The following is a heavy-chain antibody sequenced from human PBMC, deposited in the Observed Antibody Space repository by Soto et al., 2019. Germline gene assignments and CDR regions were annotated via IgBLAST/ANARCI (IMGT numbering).Heavy chain of an antibody. CDR3: ARKPYSHYYGMDV. CDR2: IIPYNDNT. Sequence: ASVKVSCKASGGTFGSYAISWVRLAPGQGLEWMGWIIPYNDNTKYAENFQGRVTLTTDTSTNTVYMELRSLTPDDTGVYFCARKPYSHYYGMDVWGQGTSVTVSS. J-gene: IGHJ6*02. V-gene: IGHV1-18*01. D-gene: IGHD2-21*01. CDR1: GGTFGSYA.